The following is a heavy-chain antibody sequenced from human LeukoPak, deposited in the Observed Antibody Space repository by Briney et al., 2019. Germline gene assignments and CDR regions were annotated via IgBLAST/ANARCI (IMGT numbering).Heavy chain of an antibody. CDR1: GGTFSSYA. Sequence: ASVKVSCKASGGTFSSYAISWVRQAPGQGLEWMGGIIPIFGTANYAQKFQGRVTITADKSMSTAYMELSCLRSEDTAVYYCARGRGAGPFDYWGQGTLVTVSS. CDR2: IIPIFGTA. J-gene: IGHJ4*02. CDR3: ARGRGAGPFDY. V-gene: IGHV1-69*06. D-gene: IGHD6-19*01.